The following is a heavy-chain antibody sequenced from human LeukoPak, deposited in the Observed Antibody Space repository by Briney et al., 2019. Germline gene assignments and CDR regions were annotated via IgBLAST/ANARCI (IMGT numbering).Heavy chain of an antibody. V-gene: IGHV6-1*01. CDR3: ERWRHITGDIYNTFDI. CDR2: TYYMSKWNN. Sequence: SQTLSLTCAISGDSVSSNGAAWNWIRQSPSRGLEWLGRTYYMSKWNNDYAVSVKSRITINPDTSKNQFSLQLNSVTPEDTAVYFCERWRHITGDIYNTFDIWAKGQWSPSLQ. D-gene: IGHD7-27*01. CDR1: GDSVSSNGAA. J-gene: IGHJ3*02.